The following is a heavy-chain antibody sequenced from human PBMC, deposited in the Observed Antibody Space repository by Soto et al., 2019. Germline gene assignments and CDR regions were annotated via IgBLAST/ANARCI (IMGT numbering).Heavy chain of an antibody. Sequence: SVKVSCKASGGTFSSYAISWVRQAPGQGLEWMGGIIPIFGTANYAQKFQGRVTITADESTSTAYMELSSLRSEDTAVYYCATSGRGVIILDAFDIWGQGTMVTVSS. D-gene: IGHD3-10*01. CDR3: ATSGRGVIILDAFDI. V-gene: IGHV1-69*13. J-gene: IGHJ3*02. CDR1: GGTFSSYA. CDR2: IIPIFGTA.